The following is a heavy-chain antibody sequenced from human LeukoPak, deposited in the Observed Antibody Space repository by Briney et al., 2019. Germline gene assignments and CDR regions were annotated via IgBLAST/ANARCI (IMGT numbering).Heavy chain of an antibody. CDR2: IIPLLGTV. CDR1: GGSFSSYS. Sequence: GASVKVSCKSSGGSFSSYSVSWVRQAPGQGLEWMGAIIPLLGTVNYAQRFQGRLTFSADESTNTVFMELSSLSSEDTAVYYRARQFDWESPWGQGTLVTVSS. D-gene: IGHD3-9*01. V-gene: IGHV1-69*13. J-gene: IGHJ5*02. CDR3: ARQFDWESP.